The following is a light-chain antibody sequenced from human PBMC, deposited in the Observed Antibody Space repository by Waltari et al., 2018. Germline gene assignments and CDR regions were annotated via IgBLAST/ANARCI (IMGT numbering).Light chain of an antibody. CDR1: QSLVHSDGNTS. Sequence: DVVMTQSPLSLPVTLGQPASISCRSSQSLVHSDGNTSWNWFQQGPGQSPRRLIYKVSNRDSGVPDRFSGSGSGTDFTLKISRVEAEDVGVYYCMQGTHWPRTFGQGTKVQIK. CDR3: MQGTHWPRT. J-gene: IGKJ1*01. V-gene: IGKV2-30*02. CDR2: KVS.